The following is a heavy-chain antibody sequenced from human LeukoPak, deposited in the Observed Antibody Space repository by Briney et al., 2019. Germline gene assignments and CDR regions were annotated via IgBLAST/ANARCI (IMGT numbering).Heavy chain of an antibody. Sequence: GGSLRLSCAASGFTFSSYGMHWVRQAPGKGLEWVAFIRYDGSNKYYADSVKGRFTISRDNSKNTLYLQMNSLRAEDTAVYYCASGTIYDILTGPLDHWGQGTLVTVSS. D-gene: IGHD3-9*01. CDR1: GFTFSSYG. CDR3: ASGTIYDILTGPLDH. V-gene: IGHV3-30*02. J-gene: IGHJ4*02. CDR2: IRYDGSNK.